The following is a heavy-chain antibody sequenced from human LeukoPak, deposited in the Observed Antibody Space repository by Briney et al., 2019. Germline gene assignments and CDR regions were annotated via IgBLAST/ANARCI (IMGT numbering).Heavy chain of an antibody. V-gene: IGHV4-59*01. CDR1: GGSISSYY. CDR3: ARAGWELLSYFNY. Sequence: SETLSLTCTVSGGSISSYYWSWIRQPPGRGLEWIGYIYYSGSTNYNPSLKSRVNISVDTPKNQFSLKLSYVTAADTAVYYCARAGWELLSYFNYWGQGTLVTVSS. J-gene: IGHJ4*02. CDR2: IYYSGST. D-gene: IGHD1-26*01.